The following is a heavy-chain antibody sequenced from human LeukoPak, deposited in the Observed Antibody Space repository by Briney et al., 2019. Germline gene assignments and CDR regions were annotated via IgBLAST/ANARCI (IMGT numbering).Heavy chain of an antibody. CDR1: GGSISSYY. V-gene: IGHV4-59*01. Sequence: SETLSLTCTVSGGSISSYYWSWIRQPPGKGLEWIGYIHYSGSTNYNPSLKSRVTISVDTSKNQFSLKLSSVTAADTAVYYCARGNSAYYDFWSGTKELLDYWGQGTLVTVSS. D-gene: IGHD3-3*01. CDR2: IHYSGST. CDR3: ARGNSAYYDFWSGTKELLDY. J-gene: IGHJ4*02.